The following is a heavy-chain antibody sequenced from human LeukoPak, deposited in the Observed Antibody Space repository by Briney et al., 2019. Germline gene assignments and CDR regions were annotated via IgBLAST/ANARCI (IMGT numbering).Heavy chain of an antibody. Sequence: GGSLRLSCAASGFTFSSYWMIWVRQAPVKGLEWVANIKQDGSEKYYVDSVKGRFTISRDNAKNSLYLQMNSLRAEDTALYYCTSDRSTSCSHSYYYDVVVWSKGTKVSVPS. D-gene: IGHD2-2*01. CDR1: GFTFSSYW. V-gene: IGHV3-7*01. CDR3: TSDRSTSCSHSYYYDVVV. J-gene: IGHJ6*03. CDR2: IKQDGSEK.